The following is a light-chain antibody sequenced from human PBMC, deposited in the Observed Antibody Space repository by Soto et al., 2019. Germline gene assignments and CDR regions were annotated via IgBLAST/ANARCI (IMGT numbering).Light chain of an antibody. CDR3: CSFASSTTWV. CDR2: EGN. CDR1: RSDVGSYNL. Sequence: SALTQPASVSGSPGQSITISCTGSRSDVGSYNLVSWYQHHPGKAPKLMIYEGNERPSGVSNRFSGSKSGNTASLTISGLQAEDEADYYCCSFASSTTWVFGGGTKLTVL. V-gene: IGLV2-23*01. J-gene: IGLJ3*02.